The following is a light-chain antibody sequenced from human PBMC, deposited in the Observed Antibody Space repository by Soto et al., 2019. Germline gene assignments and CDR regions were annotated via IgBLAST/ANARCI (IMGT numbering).Light chain of an antibody. CDR2: EAS. Sequence: EIVLAQSPATLSLSPGERATLSCRASQSVGNILAWYQKKPDQPPRLLIFEASTRATGVPVRISGSGSGRDFALLISSLEPEDFAVYYCQQYKNWPPPTFGGGTKVQIK. CDR1: QSVGNI. J-gene: IGKJ4*01. V-gene: IGKV3-11*02. CDR3: QQYKNWPPPT.